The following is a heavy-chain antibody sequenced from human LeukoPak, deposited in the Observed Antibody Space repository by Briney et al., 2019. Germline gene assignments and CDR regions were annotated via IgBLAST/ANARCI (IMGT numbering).Heavy chain of an antibody. CDR3: ARAGDYVSWFDP. Sequence: SETLSLTCTVSGGSISSSSYYWGWIRQPPGKGLEWIGYIYYSGSTNYNPSLKSRVTISVDTSKNQFSLKLSSVTAADTAVYYCARAGDYVSWFDPWGQGTLVTVSS. V-gene: IGHV4-61*05. D-gene: IGHD4-17*01. CDR2: IYYSGST. J-gene: IGHJ5*02. CDR1: GGSISSSSYY.